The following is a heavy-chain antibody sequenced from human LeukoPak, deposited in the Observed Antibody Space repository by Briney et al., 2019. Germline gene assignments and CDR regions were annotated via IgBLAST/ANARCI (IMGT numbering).Heavy chain of an antibody. V-gene: IGHV1-18*01. J-gene: IGHJ6*03. D-gene: IGHD2-15*01. Sequence: ASVKVSCKASGYTITSYGISWVRQAPGQGLEWMGWISGYNVNTNYAQNLQGRVTMTTDTSTSTAYMELRSLRSDDTAVYYCARGRYCSGESCHNIYYYYMDVWGKGTTVTVSS. CDR1: GYTITSYG. CDR3: ARGRYCSGESCHNIYYYYMDV. CDR2: ISGYNVNT.